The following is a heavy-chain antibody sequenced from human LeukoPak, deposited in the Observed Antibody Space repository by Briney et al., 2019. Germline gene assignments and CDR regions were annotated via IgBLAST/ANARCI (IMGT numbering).Heavy chain of an antibody. Sequence: SETLSLTCTVSGRSISRYYWSWIRQPAGKGLEWIGRIYTSGSTNYNPFLKSRVTMSVDTSKNQFSLKLSSVTAADTAVYYCARDSRDGSGWFFDYWGEGTLVTVSS. CDR3: ARDSRDGSGWFFDY. V-gene: IGHV4-4*07. J-gene: IGHJ4*02. D-gene: IGHD6-19*01. CDR1: GRSISRYY. CDR2: IYTSGST.